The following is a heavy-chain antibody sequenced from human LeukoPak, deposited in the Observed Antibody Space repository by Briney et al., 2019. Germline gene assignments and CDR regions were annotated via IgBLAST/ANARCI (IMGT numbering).Heavy chain of an antibody. CDR3: ASLEWELDAFDI. D-gene: IGHD1-26*01. J-gene: IGHJ3*02. CDR1: GGSISSYY. V-gene: IGHV4-59*01. Sequence: PSETLSLTCTVSGGSISSYYWSWIRQPPGKGLEWIGYIYYSGSTNYNPSLKSRVTISVDTSKNQFSLKLGSVTAADTAVYYCASLEWELDAFDIWGQGTMVTVSS. CDR2: IYYSGST.